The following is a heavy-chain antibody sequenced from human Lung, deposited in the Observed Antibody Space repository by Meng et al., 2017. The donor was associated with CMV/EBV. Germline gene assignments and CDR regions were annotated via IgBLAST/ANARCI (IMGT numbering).Heavy chain of an antibody. V-gene: IGHV3-49*04. J-gene: IGHJ4*02. CDR1: GFTFGNYS. CDR2: IRSKPYGGTT. CDR3: APNYDFFAF. Sequence: GGSLRLSCTTSGFTFGNYSMSWVRQAPGKGLEWVGFIRSKPYGGTTDYAASVKGRFTISRDDSKSIAYLQMNSLKTEDTAIYYCAPNYDFFAFWGPGTLVTVSS. D-gene: IGHD3-3*01.